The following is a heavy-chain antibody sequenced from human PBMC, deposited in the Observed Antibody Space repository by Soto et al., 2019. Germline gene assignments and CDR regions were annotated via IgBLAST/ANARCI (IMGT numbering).Heavy chain of an antibody. CDR2: IIPIFGTA. Sequence: QVQLVQSGAEVKKPGSSVKVSCKASGGTFSSYAISWVRQAPGQGLEWMGGIIPIFGTANYAQKFQGTVTITADESPSTAYMELCSLRSEDTAVYYCARRGGYCSSTSCYTGAENYYYYGMDVWGQGTTVTVSS. CDR1: GGTFSSYA. CDR3: ARRGGYCSSTSCYTGAENYYYYGMDV. J-gene: IGHJ6*02. D-gene: IGHD2-2*02. V-gene: IGHV1-69*01.